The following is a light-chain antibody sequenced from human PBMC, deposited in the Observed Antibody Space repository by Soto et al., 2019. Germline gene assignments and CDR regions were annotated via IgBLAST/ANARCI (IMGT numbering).Light chain of an antibody. CDR3: QQRTSWPPIT. V-gene: IGKV3-11*01. J-gene: IGKJ5*01. Sequence: EIVLTQSPVTLSLSPGERATLSCRASQSVRTYLAWYQVKPGQAPRLLIYDASSRASGVPARFSGSGSGTDFTLTISSLEPEDFALYYCQQRTSWPPITLGQGTRLEIK. CDR1: QSVRTY. CDR2: DAS.